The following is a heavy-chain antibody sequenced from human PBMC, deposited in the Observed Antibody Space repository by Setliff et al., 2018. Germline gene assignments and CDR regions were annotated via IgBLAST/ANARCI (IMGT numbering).Heavy chain of an antibody. CDR2: INSDGSTT. J-gene: IGHJ4*02. CDR3: AKPPNPGVVAVGMDY. Sequence: PGGSLRLSCAASEFTLSTYWIHWVRQAPRKGLVWVSRINSDGSTTTYADSVKGRFTISRDNAKTSLYLLMNSLRGEDTAVYYCAKPPNPGVVAVGMDYWGQGTLVTVS. V-gene: IGHV3-74*01. CDR1: EFTLSTYW. D-gene: IGHD1-1*01.